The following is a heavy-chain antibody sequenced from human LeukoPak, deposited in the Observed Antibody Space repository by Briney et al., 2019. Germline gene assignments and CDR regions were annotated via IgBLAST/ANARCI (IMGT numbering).Heavy chain of an antibody. Sequence: PGGSLRLSCAASGFTLSTYWMSWVRQAPRKGLEWVANIKEDGSEKYYADSVKGRFAISRDNAENTLFLQMNSLRAEDTALYFCARGGLTYHHWGQGTLVPVSS. CDR3: ARGGLTYHH. J-gene: IGHJ4*02. D-gene: IGHD6-25*01. CDR1: GFTLSTYW. V-gene: IGHV3-7*04. CDR2: IKEDGSEK.